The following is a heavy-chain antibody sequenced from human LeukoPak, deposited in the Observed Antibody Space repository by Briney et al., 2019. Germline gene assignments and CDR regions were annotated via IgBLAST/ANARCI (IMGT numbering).Heavy chain of an antibody. D-gene: IGHD4-23*01. J-gene: IGHJ3*02. CDR2: MSSDGRSG. CDR3: ARAGDGGARLGAFDI. Sequence: GRSLRLSCAASGFTFSTYAMHWVRQAPGKGLEWVAVMSSDGRSGYYADSVKGRFTISRDNSKNTLYLQMNSLRAEDTAVYYCARAGDGGARLGAFDIWGQGTMVTVSS. V-gene: IGHV3-30*14. CDR1: GFTFSTYA.